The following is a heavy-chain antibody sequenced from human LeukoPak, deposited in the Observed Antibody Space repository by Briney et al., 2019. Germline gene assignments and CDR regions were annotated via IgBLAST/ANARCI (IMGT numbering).Heavy chain of an antibody. Sequence: SETLSLTCTVSGGSISSYYWSWIRQPPGKGLEWIGYIYYSGSTYYNPSLKSRVTISVDTSKNQFSLKLSSVTAADTAVYYCAARVGIAAVHDWGQGTLVTVSS. CDR1: GGSISSYY. V-gene: IGHV4-59*06. CDR3: AARVGIAAVHD. J-gene: IGHJ4*02. CDR2: IYYSGST. D-gene: IGHD6-13*01.